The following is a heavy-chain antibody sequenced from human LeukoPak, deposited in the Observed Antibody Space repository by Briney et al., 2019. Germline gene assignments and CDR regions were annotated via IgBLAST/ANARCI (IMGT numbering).Heavy chain of an antibody. J-gene: IGHJ4*02. Sequence: GGSLRLSCAASGFTFDDYAMHWVRQAPGKGLEWVSGISWNSGSIGYADSVKGRFTISRDNAKNSLYLQMNSLRAEDTAVYYCAKERSGIPAAANYWGQGTLVTVSS. CDR3: AKERSGIPAAANY. CDR1: GFTFDDYA. V-gene: IGHV3-9*01. D-gene: IGHD6-13*01. CDR2: ISWNSGSI.